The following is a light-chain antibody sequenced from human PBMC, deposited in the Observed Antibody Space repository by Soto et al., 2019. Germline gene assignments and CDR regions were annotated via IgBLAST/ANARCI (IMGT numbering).Light chain of an antibody. Sequence: QSPGILSLSPAERATLSCRASQNLHYYYLAWYQQKPGQAPRLLIYGSSTRATGIPDRFSGSGSGTDFTLSISRLEPEDFAVYYCQHFANSITFGQGTRLEIK. CDR2: GSS. J-gene: IGKJ5*01. CDR3: QHFANSIT. CDR1: QNLHYYY. V-gene: IGKV3-20*01.